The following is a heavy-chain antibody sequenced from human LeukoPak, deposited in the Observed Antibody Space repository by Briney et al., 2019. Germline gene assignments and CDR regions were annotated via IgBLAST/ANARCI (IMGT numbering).Heavy chain of an antibody. CDR1: GDSMSPYY. J-gene: IGHJ6*03. Sequence: SETLSLTCTVSGDSMSPYYWSWIRQPPGKGLEWIGYIYYSGSTNYNPSLKSRVTISVDTSKNQFSLKLSSVTAADTAVYYCARAVADILTGWTYYYYYMDVWGKGTTVTVSS. V-gene: IGHV4-59*01. D-gene: IGHD3-9*01. CDR2: IYYSGST. CDR3: ARAVADILTGWTYYYYYMDV.